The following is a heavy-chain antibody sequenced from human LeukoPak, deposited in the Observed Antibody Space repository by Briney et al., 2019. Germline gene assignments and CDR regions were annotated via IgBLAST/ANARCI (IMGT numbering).Heavy chain of an antibody. CDR3: ARYNVDIEAMFDY. D-gene: IGHD5-12*01. V-gene: IGHV4-59*08. Sequence: PSETLSLTCTVSGGSISSYYWSWIRQPPGKGLEWIGYIYYCGSTNYNPSLRSRVTISVDTSKNQFSLKLSSVTAADTAVYYCARYNVDIEAMFDYWGQGTLVTVSS. CDR2: IYYCGST. CDR1: GGSISSYY. J-gene: IGHJ4*02.